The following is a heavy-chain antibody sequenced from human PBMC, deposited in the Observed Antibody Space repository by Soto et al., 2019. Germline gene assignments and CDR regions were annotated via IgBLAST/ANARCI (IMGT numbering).Heavy chain of an antibody. CDR2: INPSGGST. CDR1: GYTFTSYY. Sequence: ASVKVSCKASGYTFTSYYMHWVRQAPGQGLEWMGIINPSGGSTSYAQKFQGRVTMTRDTSTSTAYMELRSLRSDDTAVYYCARAWATVTTPVGYWGQGTLVIVSS. CDR3: ARAWATVTTPVGY. J-gene: IGHJ4*02. D-gene: IGHD4-17*01. V-gene: IGHV1-46*01.